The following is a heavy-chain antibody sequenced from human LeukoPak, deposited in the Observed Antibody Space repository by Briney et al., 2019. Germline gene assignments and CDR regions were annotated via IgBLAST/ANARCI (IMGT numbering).Heavy chain of an antibody. D-gene: IGHD5-18*01. CDR3: ARVRREVTASHFDY. CDR1: GGSISTYY. V-gene: IGHV4-59*12. CDR2: IYYSGST. Sequence: PSETLSLTCTVSGGSISTYYWSWIRQPPGKGLEWIGSIYYSGSTYYNPSLKSRVTISVDTSKNQFSLKLSSVTAADTAVYYCARVRREVTASHFDYWGQGTLVTVSS. J-gene: IGHJ4*02.